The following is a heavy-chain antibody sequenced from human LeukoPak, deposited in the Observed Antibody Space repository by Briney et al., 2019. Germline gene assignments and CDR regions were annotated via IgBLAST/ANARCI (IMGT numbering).Heavy chain of an antibody. Sequence: GGSLEISCKGSGYSFTSYWIGWVRQVPGKGLEGMGIIYPGDSDTRYSPSFQGQVTISADKSISTAYLQWSSLKAADTAMYYCASVYCGGDCYSPDAFDIWGQGTMVTVSS. CDR1: GYSFTSYW. CDR2: IYPGDSDT. CDR3: ASVYCGGDCYSPDAFDI. J-gene: IGHJ3*02. V-gene: IGHV5-51*01. D-gene: IGHD2-21*02.